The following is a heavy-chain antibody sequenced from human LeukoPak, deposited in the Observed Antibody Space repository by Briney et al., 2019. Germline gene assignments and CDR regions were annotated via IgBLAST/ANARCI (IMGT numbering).Heavy chain of an antibody. Sequence: GESLKISCKGSGYSFTSYWIGWGRQMPGKGLVCMGIIYPGDSDTRYSPSFQGQVTISADKSISTAYLQWSSLKASDTAMYYCARQDGAAKYYFDYWGRGALVTVSS. D-gene: IGHD2-15*01. CDR2: IYPGDSDT. V-gene: IGHV5-51*01. CDR1: GYSFTSYW. J-gene: IGHJ4*02. CDR3: ARQDGAAKYYFDY.